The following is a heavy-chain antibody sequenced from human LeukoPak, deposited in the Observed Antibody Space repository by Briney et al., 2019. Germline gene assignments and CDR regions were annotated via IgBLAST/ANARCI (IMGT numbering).Heavy chain of an antibody. CDR3: AKDKTGGYDSNYFDY. CDR2: ISYDGSNK. V-gene: IGHV3-30*18. CDR1: GFTFSSYG. D-gene: IGHD5-12*01. Sequence: GGSLRLSCAASGFTFSSYGMHWVRQAPGKGLEWVAVISYDGSNKYYADSVKGRFTISRDNSKNTLYLQMNSLRAEDTAVYYCAKDKTGGYDSNYFDYWGQGTLDTVSS. J-gene: IGHJ4*02.